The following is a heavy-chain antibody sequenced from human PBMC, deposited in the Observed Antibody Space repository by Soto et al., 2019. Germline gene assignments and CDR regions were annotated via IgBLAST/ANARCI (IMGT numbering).Heavy chain of an antibody. J-gene: IGHJ6*02. D-gene: IGHD6-13*01. Sequence: QVQLVESGGGVVQPGRSLRLSCAASGFTFSSYGMHWVRQAPGKGLEWVAVISYDGSNKYYADSVKGRFTISRDNSKNTLYLQMNSLRAEDTAVYYCAKDQYSSSEVEKYYYYGMDVWGQGTTVTVSS. V-gene: IGHV3-30*18. CDR3: AKDQYSSSEVEKYYYYGMDV. CDR2: ISYDGSNK. CDR1: GFTFSSYG.